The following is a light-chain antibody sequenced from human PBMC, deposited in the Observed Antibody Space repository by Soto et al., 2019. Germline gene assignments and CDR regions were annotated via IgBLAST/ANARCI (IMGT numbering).Light chain of an antibody. CDR1: SSDVGGYNY. CDR2: DVS. CDR3: SSYTSSSTVV. V-gene: IGLV2-14*01. J-gene: IGLJ2*01. Sequence: QSALTQPASVSGSPGQSITISCTGTSSDVGGYNYGSWYQQHPGKAPKLMIYDVSNRPSGVSNRFSGSKSGNTASLTISGIQAEDAADYYCSSYTSSSTVVFGGGTKLTVL.